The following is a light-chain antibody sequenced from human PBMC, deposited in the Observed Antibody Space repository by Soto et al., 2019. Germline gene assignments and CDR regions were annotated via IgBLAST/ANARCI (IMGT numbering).Light chain of an antibody. CDR3: SSYAGIYTYV. CDR2: EVS. Sequence: QSVLTQPPSASGTPGQSVTIPCTGTSSDVGDYNYVSWYQQHPGKAPKLMIYEVSRRPSGVPDRFSGSKSGNTASLTVSGLQAEDEADYYCSSYAGIYTYVFGTGTKVTVL. J-gene: IGLJ1*01. V-gene: IGLV2-8*01. CDR1: SSDVGDYNY.